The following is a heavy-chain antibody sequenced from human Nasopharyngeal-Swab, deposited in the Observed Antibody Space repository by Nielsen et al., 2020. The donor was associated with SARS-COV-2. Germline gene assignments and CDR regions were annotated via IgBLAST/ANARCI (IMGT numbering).Heavy chain of an antibody. V-gene: IGHV3-21*01. Sequence: GGSLRLSCAASGFTFSSYSFNWVRQAPGKGLEWVSSISSRPSYADSVTYADSVKGRFTISGDNAKNSLYLQMNSLRAEDTAVYYCARDQILWRTVGTAELDCWGQGTRVTVSS. D-gene: IGHD2-21*01. J-gene: IGHJ4*02. CDR3: ARDQILWRTVGTAELDC. CDR2: ISSRPSYA. CDR1: GFTFSSYS.